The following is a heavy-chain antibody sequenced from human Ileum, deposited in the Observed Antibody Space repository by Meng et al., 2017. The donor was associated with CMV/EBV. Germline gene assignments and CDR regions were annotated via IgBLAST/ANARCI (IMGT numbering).Heavy chain of an antibody. CDR1: GGSFTDYY. D-gene: IGHD3-10*01. CDR3: ARGLASGWPDY. J-gene: IGHJ4*02. CDR2: NTHSGRA. V-gene: IGHV4-34*01. Sequence: QVQSQQLGAGLFKPSETLSCTCAVFGGSFTDYYWTWFRQSPGKGLESIGENTHSGRAYYSSSLTGRATISVDMSKYQFSLKLPSVTAADTAIYYCARGLASGWPDYWGQGTLVTVSS.